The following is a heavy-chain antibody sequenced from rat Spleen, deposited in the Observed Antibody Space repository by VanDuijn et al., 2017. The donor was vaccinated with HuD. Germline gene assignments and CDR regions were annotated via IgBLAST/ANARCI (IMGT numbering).Heavy chain of an antibody. CDR2: ITNTGGST. CDR3: AKDIGLPLITTPYWYFDF. D-gene: IGHD1-10*01. CDR1: GFTFNYYW. V-gene: IGHV5-31*01. J-gene: IGHJ1*01. Sequence: EVQLVEAGGGLVQPGRSLKLSCVTSGFTFNYYWMTWIRQAPGKGLEWVASITNTGGSTYYPDSVKGRFTISRDNAKSTLYLQMESLRSEYTATYYFAKDIGLPLITTPYWYFDFWGPGTMVTVSS.